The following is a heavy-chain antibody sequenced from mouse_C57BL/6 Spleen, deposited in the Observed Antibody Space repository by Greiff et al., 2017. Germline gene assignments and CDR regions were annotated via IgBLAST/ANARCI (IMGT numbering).Heavy chain of an antibody. V-gene: IGHV1-15*01. Sequence: VKLQESGAELVRPGASVTLSCKASGYTFTDYEMHWVKQTPVHGLEWIGAIDPETGGTAYNQKFKGKAILTADKSSRTAYMELRSLTSEDSAVYYCTRTVVTMDYWGQGTSVTVSS. CDR3: TRTVVTMDY. J-gene: IGHJ4*01. CDR2: IDPETGGT. CDR1: GYTFTDYE. D-gene: IGHD1-1*01.